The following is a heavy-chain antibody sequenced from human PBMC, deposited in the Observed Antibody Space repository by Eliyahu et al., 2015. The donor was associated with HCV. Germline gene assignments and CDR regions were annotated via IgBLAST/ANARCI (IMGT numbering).Heavy chain of an antibody. V-gene: IGHV4-39*01. J-gene: IGHJ4*02. Sequence: QLQLQESGPGLVKPSETLSLTCTVXGGSISSSSXYWXWXRQPPGKGLEWIGSIYYSGSTYYNPSLKSRVTISVDTSKNQFSLKLSSVTAADTAVYYCARQRGGYYYGSVRSLAYNYFDYWGQGTLVTVSS. D-gene: IGHD3-10*01. CDR3: ARQRGGYYYGSVRSLAYNYFDY. CDR2: IYYSGST. CDR1: GGSISSSSXY.